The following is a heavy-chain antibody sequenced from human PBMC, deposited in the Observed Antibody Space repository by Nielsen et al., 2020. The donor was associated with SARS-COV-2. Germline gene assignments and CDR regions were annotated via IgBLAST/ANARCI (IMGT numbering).Heavy chain of an antibody. Sequence: SLRISCAACGSISSNDFMSWGRQARGKGLEWVVSIVQDGGEKFYVESVKGRFTIYRDYAETSVHLQMNSLGSEDTALYYCVRNGWCIFDYCGQGIVVTVSS. CDR3: VRNGWCIFDY. D-gene: IGHD6-19*01. J-gene: IGHJ4*02. CDR2: IVQDGGEK. CDR1: GSISSNDF. V-gene: IGHV3-7*01.